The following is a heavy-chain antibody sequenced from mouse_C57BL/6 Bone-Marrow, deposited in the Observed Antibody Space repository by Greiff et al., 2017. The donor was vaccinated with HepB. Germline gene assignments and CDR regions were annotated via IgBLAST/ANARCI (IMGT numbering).Heavy chain of an antibody. CDR3: ARKRLLRSEVY. CDR2: IWSGGST. CDR1: TFSLTSYF. J-gene: IGHJ3*01. D-gene: IGHD1-1*01. V-gene: IGHV2-2*01. Sequence: PVIDHPSQILSITFTLSTFSLTSYFLHFFRQSPVNCLDFLVVIWSGGSTDYNAAFISRLSISKDNSKSQVFFKMNSLQADDTAIYYCARKRLLRSEVYWGQGTLVTVSA.